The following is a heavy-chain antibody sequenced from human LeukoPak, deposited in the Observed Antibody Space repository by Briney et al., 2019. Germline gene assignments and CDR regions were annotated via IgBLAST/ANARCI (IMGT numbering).Heavy chain of an antibody. CDR1: GGSFSGYY. CDR3: ARAPGGCGGTCPFDY. Sequence: SETLSLTCVVYGGSFSGYYWSWIRQPPGKGLEWIGEINHSGSTNYNPSLKSRVTISVDTSKNQFSLKLTSVTAADRAVYYCARAPGGCGGTCPFDYWGQGTLVTVAS. CDR2: INHSGST. J-gene: IGHJ4*02. V-gene: IGHV4-34*01. D-gene: IGHD2-15*01.